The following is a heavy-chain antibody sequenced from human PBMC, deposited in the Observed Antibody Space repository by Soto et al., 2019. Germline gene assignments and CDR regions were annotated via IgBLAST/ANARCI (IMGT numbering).Heavy chain of an antibody. CDR1: GYTFTSYD. CDR2: MNPNSGNT. Sequence: ASVKVSCKASGYTFTSYDITWVRQATGQGLEWMGWMNPNSGNTGYAQKFQGRVTMTRNTSISTAYMELSSLRSEDTAVYYCARDLWGYCGVDCYPLDVWGQGTTVTVSS. D-gene: IGHD2-21*02. CDR3: ARDLWGYCGVDCYPLDV. V-gene: IGHV1-8*01. J-gene: IGHJ6*02.